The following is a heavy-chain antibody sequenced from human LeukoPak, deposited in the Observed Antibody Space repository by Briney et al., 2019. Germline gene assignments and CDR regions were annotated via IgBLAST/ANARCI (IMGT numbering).Heavy chain of an antibody. V-gene: IGHV1-18*01. D-gene: IGHD3-3*01. J-gene: IGHJ3*02. CDR2: ISAYNGNT. CDR1: GYTFTSYG. Sequence: ASVKVSCKASGYTFTSYGISWVRQAPGQGLEWMGWISAYNGNTNYAQKLQGRVTMTTDTSTSTAYMELRSLRSDDTAVYYCARVTASAYYDFWSGYYTGIRAFDIWGQGTMVTVSS. CDR3: ARVTASAYYDFWSGYYTGIRAFDI.